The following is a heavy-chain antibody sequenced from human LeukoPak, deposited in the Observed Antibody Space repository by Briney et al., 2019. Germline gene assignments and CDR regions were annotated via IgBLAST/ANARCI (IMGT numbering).Heavy chain of an antibody. CDR3: AKDTGLAYYYDSSGYYSFDY. V-gene: IGHV3-23*01. CDR2: ISDSGGST. CDR1: GFTFSSYV. J-gene: IGHJ4*02. Sequence: GGSLRLSCAASGFTFSSYVMSWVRQAPGKGLEWVSSISDSGGSTYYADSVQDRFTISRDNSKKTLYLQMNSLRVEDTAVYYCAKDTGLAYYYDSSGYYSFDYWGQGTLVTVSS. D-gene: IGHD3-22*01.